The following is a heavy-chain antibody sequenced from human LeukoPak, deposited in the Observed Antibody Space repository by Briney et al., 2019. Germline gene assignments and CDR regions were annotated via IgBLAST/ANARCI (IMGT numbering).Heavy chain of an antibody. CDR3: ARGPSRDSSGYFDW. Sequence: GGSLRLSCAASAFTFSDYYMSWVRQAPGKELEWVSYISASGSTIYYADSVRGRFVISRDDGKNSLYLQMNNLRGEDTAVYYCARGPSRDSSGYFDWWGQGTLVTVSS. D-gene: IGHD3-22*01. CDR2: ISASGSTI. CDR1: AFTFSDYY. J-gene: IGHJ4*02. V-gene: IGHV3-11*04.